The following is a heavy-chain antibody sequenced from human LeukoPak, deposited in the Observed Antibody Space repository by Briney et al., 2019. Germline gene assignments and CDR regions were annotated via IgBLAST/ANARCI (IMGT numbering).Heavy chain of an antibody. D-gene: IGHD6-13*01. CDR2: IRYDGINK. Sequence: GGSLRLSCAASGFTFSSYGMHWVRQAPGKGLEWVAFIRYDGINKYYADSVKGRFTISRDNSKNTLYLQMNSLRAEDTAVYYCARVVEAAGDAFDIWGQGTMVTVSS. V-gene: IGHV3-30*02. J-gene: IGHJ3*02. CDR1: GFTFSSYG. CDR3: ARVVEAAGDAFDI.